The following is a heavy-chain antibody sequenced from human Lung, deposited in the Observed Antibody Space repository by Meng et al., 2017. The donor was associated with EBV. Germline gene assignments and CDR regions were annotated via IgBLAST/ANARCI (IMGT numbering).Heavy chain of an antibody. V-gene: IGHV4-31*03. CDR3: ARLRLVWMFDY. D-gene: IGHD6-19*01. Sequence: QVQLQESRQGLVKPSQTPSLTCTVSGGSVDSGAYYWSWIRQRPGKGLEWIGYIYYSGSTFYTPSLKSRATLSVDTSKNQFSLKLNSVTAADTAVYYCARLRLVWMFDYWGQGALVTVSS. CDR1: GGSVDSGAYY. J-gene: IGHJ4*02. CDR2: IYYSGST.